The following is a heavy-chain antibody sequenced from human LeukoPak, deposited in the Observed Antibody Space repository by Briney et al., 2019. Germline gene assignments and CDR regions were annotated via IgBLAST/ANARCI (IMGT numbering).Heavy chain of an antibody. CDR3: AKGSYYDILTGYYY. Sequence: GGSLRLSCAASGFTFDDYAMHWVRQAPGKGLEWVSGISWNSGSICYADSMKGRFTISRDNAKNSLYLQMNSLRAEDTALYYCAKGSYYDILTGYYYWGQGTLVTVSS. CDR2: ISWNSGSI. D-gene: IGHD3-9*01. CDR1: GFTFDDYA. J-gene: IGHJ4*02. V-gene: IGHV3-9*01.